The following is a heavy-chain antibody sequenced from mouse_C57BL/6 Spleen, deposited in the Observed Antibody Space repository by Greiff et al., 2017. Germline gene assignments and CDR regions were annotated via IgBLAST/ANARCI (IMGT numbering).Heavy chain of an antibody. Sequence: QVQLQQSGAELARPGASVKLSCKASGYTFTSYGISWVKQRTGQGLEWIGEIYPRSGNTYYNEKFKGKATLTADKSASTAYMELRSLTSEDSAVYVCARNWDGYAMDYWGQGTSVTVSS. J-gene: IGHJ4*01. D-gene: IGHD4-1*01. V-gene: IGHV1-81*01. CDR2: IYPRSGNT. CDR1: GYTFTSYG. CDR3: ARNWDGYAMDY.